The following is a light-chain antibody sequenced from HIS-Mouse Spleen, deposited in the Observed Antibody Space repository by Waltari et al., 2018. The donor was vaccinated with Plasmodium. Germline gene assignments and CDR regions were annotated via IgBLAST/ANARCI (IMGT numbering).Light chain of an antibody. CDR1: QSVLYSSNNKNY. J-gene: IGKJ4*01. CDR3: QQYYSTPLT. CDR2: WAS. V-gene: IGKV4-1*01. Sequence: DVVMTQSPDSLAVSLGERATINCKSSQSVLYSSNNKNYLAWYQQNPGPPPKPLIYWASTRESGVPDRFRGSGSGTDFSLTIRSLQAEDVAVYYCQQYYSTPLTFGGGTKVEIK.